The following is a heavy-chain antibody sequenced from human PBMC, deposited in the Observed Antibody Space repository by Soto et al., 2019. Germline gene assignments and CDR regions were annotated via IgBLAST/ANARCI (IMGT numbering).Heavy chain of an antibody. J-gene: IGHJ4*02. Sequence: ASVKVSCKASGYTFTSYGISWVRQAPGQGLEWMGWINADNGNTKYSQKFQGRVTITRDTSASTAYMELSSLRSEDTAVYYCARVISRYWGQGTLVTVAS. CDR2: INADNGNT. V-gene: IGHV1-18*01. CDR1: GYTFTSYG. D-gene: IGHD2-15*01. CDR3: ARVISRY.